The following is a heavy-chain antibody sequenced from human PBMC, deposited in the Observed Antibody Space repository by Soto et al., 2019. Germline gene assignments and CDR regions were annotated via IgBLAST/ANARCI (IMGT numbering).Heavy chain of an antibody. CDR3: ARHAGYYDYVWGSINWFDP. J-gene: IGHJ5*02. D-gene: IGHD3-16*01. Sequence: PSETLSLTCTVSGGSISSSSYYWGWIRQPPGKGLEWIGSIYYSGSTYYNPSLKSRVTISVDTSKNQFSLKLSSVTAADTAVYYCARHAGYYDYVWGSINWFDPWGQGTLVTVSS. CDR1: GGSISSSSYY. CDR2: IYYSGST. V-gene: IGHV4-39*01.